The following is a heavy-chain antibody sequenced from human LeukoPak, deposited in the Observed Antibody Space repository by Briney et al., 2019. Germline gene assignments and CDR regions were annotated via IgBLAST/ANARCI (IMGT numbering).Heavy chain of an antibody. CDR1: GFTFSSYG. CDR2: ISGSGGST. J-gene: IGHJ3*02. V-gene: IGHV3-23*01. Sequence: GGSLRLSCAASGFTFSSYGMSWVSQAPGKGLEWVSAISGSGGSTYYADSVKGRFTISRDNSKNTLYLQMNSLRAEDTAVYYCARVGLSQVVVAASAFDIWGQGTMVTVSS. D-gene: IGHD2-15*01. CDR3: ARVGLSQVVVAASAFDI.